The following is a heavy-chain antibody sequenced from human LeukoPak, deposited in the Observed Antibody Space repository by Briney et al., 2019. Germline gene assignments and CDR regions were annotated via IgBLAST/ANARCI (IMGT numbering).Heavy chain of an antibody. D-gene: IGHD3-10*01. CDR2: ISGSGDNT. CDR3: AKGGHGDANDY. CDR1: GFTFRSYA. Sequence: GGSLRLSCAASGFTFRSYAMSWVRQAPGKGLEWVSGISGSGDNTYYADSVKGRFTISRDNSKNTLYLQMNSLRAEDTAVYYCAKGGHGDANDYWGQGTLVTVSS. J-gene: IGHJ4*02. V-gene: IGHV3-23*01.